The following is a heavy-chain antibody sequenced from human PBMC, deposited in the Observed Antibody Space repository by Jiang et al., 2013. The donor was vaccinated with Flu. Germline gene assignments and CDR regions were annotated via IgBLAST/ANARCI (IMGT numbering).Heavy chain of an antibody. V-gene: IGHV3-30-3*01. CDR2: ISYDGSNK. Sequence: VQLVESGGGVVQPGRSLRLSCAASGFTFSSYAMHWVRQAPGKGLEWVAVISYDGSNKYYADSVKGRFTISRDNSKNTLYLQMNSLRAEDTAVYYCARDLFEGELDFDYWGQGTLVT. D-gene: IGHD1-26*01. CDR3: ARDLFEGELDFDY. CDR1: GFTFSSYA. J-gene: IGHJ4*02.